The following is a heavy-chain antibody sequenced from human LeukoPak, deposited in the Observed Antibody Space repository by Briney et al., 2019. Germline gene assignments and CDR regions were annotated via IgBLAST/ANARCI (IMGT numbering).Heavy chain of an antibody. J-gene: IGHJ4*02. CDR2: ISSNGGST. CDR3: VKVGAYNWNDGPFDY. V-gene: IGHV3-64D*09. Sequence: GGSLRLSCSASGFTFSSYAMHWVRQAPGKGLEYVSAISSNGGSTYYADSVKGRFTISRDNSKSTLYLQMSSLRAEDTAVYYCVKVGAYNWNDGPFDYWGQGTLVTVSS. D-gene: IGHD1-1*01. CDR1: GFTFSSYA.